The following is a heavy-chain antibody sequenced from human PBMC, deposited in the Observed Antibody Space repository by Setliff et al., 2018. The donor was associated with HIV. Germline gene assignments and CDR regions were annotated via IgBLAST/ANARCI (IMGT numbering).Heavy chain of an antibody. D-gene: IGHD3-10*01. CDR3: ARAGSFDPYYYMDV. Sequence: PGWSLRLSCAASGFTFSSYSMNWVRQAPGKGPEWVSCISSTGYTIYYADSVKGRFTISRDNAKNSLYLQMNSLRAEDTAVYYCARAGSFDPYYYMDVWGKGTTVTVSS. CDR2: ISSTGYTI. V-gene: IGHV3-48*04. J-gene: IGHJ6*03. CDR1: GFTFSSYS.